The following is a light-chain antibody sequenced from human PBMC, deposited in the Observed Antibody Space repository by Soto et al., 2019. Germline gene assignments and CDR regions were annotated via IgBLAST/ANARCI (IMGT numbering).Light chain of an antibody. CDR2: DNN. CDR3: GTWDSSLSAVV. CDR1: SSNIGNNY. V-gene: IGLV1-51*01. J-gene: IGLJ2*01. Sequence: QSVLTHPPSVSAAPGQKVTISCSGSSSNIGNNYISWYQQFPGTAPKLLIYDNNKRPSGIPDRFSGSKSGTSATLGITGLQTGDEADYYCGTWDSSLSAVVFGGGTKLTVL.